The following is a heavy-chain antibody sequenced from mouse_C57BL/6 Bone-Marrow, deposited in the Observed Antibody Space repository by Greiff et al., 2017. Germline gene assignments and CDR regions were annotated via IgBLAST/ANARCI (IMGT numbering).Heavy chain of an antibody. D-gene: IGHD2-4*01. J-gene: IGHJ3*01. CDR3: ARGDYDLFAY. V-gene: IGHV1-55*01. Sequence: QVQLKQPGAELVKPGASVKMSCKASGYTFTSYWITWVKQRPGQGLEWIGDIYPGSGSTNYNEKFKSKATLTVDTSSSTAYMQLSSLTSEGSAVYYCARGDYDLFAYWGQGTLVTVSA. CDR1: GYTFTSYW. CDR2: IYPGSGST.